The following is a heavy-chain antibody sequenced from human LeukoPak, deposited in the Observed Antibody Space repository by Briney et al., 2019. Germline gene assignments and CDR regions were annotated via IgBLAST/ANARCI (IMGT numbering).Heavy chain of an antibody. CDR1: RYTFTGYY. D-gene: IGHD2-15*01. CDR2: IYPNSGGT. CDR3: AKTSLWDGSGHYYYMDV. Sequence: ASVKVSCKASRYTFTGYYMHWVRQAPGQGLEWMGWIYPNSGGTNYAQKFQGRVTMTRDTSISTAYMELSRLRSDDTALYYCAKTSLWDGSGHYYYMDVWGKGTTVTISS. V-gene: IGHV1-2*02. J-gene: IGHJ6*03.